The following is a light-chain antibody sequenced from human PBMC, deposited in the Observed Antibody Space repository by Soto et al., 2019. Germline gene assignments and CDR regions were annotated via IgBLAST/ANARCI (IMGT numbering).Light chain of an antibody. Sequence: DIQMTQSPSSLSASVGDRVTITCRASQDISIYLAWCQQKPGKVPKLLIYAAYTLQSGVPSRFSGSGSGTDFTLTISSLQPEDVATYYCQKYNSAPRTFGQGTKVEIK. V-gene: IGKV1-27*01. J-gene: IGKJ1*01. CDR1: QDISIY. CDR3: QKYNSAPRT. CDR2: AAY.